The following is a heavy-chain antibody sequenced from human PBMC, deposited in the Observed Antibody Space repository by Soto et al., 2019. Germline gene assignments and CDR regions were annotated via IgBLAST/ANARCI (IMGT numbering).Heavy chain of an antibody. V-gene: IGHV4-38-2*01. CDR1: GYPLSSGYY. CDR2: ISHGGCT. Sequence: ETLSLTCAVSGYPLSSGYYWGWLRQPPGRGLEWIGSISHGGCTYYSPSLNSRVTLSMDMTNNHVSLILNSVTAADTAVYYCARVGPWVPYYYDSSPYTFENWFDPWGQGTLVTVSS. CDR3: ARVGPWVPYYYDSSPYTFENWFDP. J-gene: IGHJ5*02. D-gene: IGHD3-22*01.